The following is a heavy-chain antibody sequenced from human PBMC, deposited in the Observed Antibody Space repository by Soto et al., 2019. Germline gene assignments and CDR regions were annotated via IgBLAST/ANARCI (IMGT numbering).Heavy chain of an antibody. CDR1: GYTFTSYD. D-gene: IGHD2-15*01. CDR3: ATLYCSGGRCYSDF. CDR2: MNPNSGNI. J-gene: IGHJ4*02. Sequence: QVQLVQSGAEVKKPGASVKVSCKASGYTFTSYDFNLVRQATGQGLERMGWMNPNSGNIGYAQKFRGRVTMTRNTSISTGDMALRSMRSENTAVYYCATLYCSGGRCYSDFWGQGTLVTVSS. V-gene: IGHV1-8*01.